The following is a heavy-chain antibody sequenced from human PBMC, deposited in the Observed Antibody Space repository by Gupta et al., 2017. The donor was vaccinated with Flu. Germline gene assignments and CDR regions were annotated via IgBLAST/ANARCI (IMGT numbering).Heavy chain of an antibody. CDR2: VDWNSATI. CDR3: VRDIIQSDAFDM. D-gene: IGHD3-16*01. J-gene: IGHJ3*02. V-gene: IGHV3-9*01. Sequence: GRQAPGKGLEWVSGVDWNSATIGYAYSVQGRFTISRDNARNSLYLQMNSLRTEDTALYYCVRDIIQSDAFDMWGQGTMVTVSS.